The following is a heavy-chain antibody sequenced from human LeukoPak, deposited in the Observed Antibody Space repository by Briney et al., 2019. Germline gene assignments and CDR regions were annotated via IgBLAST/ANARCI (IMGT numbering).Heavy chain of an antibody. V-gene: IGHV3-43*01. D-gene: IGHD3-10*01. CDR1: GFTFDDYA. Sequence: GGSLRLSCAASGFTFDDYAMHWVRQAPGKGLEWVALISWEGHTTYYTDSVRGRFTISRDNSKNSLYLQMNSLRTEDTAFYYCTRDTDYGSATNYFDSWGQGTLVSVSS. CDR2: ISWEGHTT. J-gene: IGHJ4*02. CDR3: TRDTDYGSATNYFDS.